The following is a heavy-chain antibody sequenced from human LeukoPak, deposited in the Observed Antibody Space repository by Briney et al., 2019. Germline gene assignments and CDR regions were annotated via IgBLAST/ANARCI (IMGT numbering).Heavy chain of an antibody. CDR1: GFTFRSFW. CDR3: ARNNGMDV. V-gene: IGHV3-7*03. CDR2: IKQNGAEE. J-gene: IGHJ6*02. Sequence: HPGGSLRLSCVASGFTFRSFWMSWVRQAPGKRLEWVANIKQNGAEEYYMDSVKGRFTISRDQAKNSVYLQMNSLRVEDTALYHCARNNGMDVWGQGTTVIVSS.